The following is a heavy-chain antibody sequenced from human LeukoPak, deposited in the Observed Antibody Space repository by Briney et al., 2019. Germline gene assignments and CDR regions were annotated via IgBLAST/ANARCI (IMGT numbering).Heavy chain of an antibody. CDR1: GGSMSSGVNS. J-gene: IGHJ3*02. D-gene: IGHD3-16*01. CDR3: ATITFGDAFDI. V-gene: IGHV4-30-2*01. CDR2: MYHSGNT. Sequence: PSQTLSLTCAVSGGSMSSGVNSWRWIRQPPGTGLEWLGYMYHSGNTYYHPSFKSRVTISVDKSKNQFSLNLSSVTAADTAVYYCATITFGDAFDIWGQGTMVTVSS.